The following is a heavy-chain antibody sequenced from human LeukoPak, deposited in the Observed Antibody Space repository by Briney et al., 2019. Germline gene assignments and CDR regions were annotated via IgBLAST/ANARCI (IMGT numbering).Heavy chain of an antibody. D-gene: IGHD4-17*01. J-gene: IGHJ4*02. CDR3: ASRSGGDYPYFDY. V-gene: IGHV3-53*01. CDR2: IYSGGST. Sequence: GGSLRLSCAASGFTVSGNYMSWVRQAPGKGLEWVSVIYSGGSTYYADSVKGRFTISRDNSKNTLYLQMNSLRVEDTALYYCASRSGGDYPYFDYWGQGTLVTVSS. CDR1: GFTVSGNY.